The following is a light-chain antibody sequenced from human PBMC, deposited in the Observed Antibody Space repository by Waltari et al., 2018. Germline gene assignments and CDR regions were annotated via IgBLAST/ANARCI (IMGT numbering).Light chain of an antibody. J-gene: IGKJ5*01. CDR2: GAS. Sequence: EIVMPQSPATLAVSQGERATLSCRASQSVSGNLAWYHQKPVQAASLLIYGASTRATGIPARFSGSASGTEFTLTISSLQSEDSAVYYCQQYYNWRRVTFGQGTRLEIK. V-gene: IGKV3D-15*01. CDR3: QQYYNWRRVT. CDR1: QSVSGN.